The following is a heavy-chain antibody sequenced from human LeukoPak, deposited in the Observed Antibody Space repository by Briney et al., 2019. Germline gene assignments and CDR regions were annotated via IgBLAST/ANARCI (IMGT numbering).Heavy chain of an antibody. CDR2: ISSSSSYI. CDR3: AGQSRLGYCSGGSCYSQPFDP. V-gene: IGHV3-21*01. Sequence: GGSLRLSCAASGFTFTTYNMMWVRQAPGKGLEWVSSISSSSSYIYYADSVKGRFTISRDNAKNSLYLQMNSLRAEDTAVYYSAGQSRLGYCSGGSCYSQPFDPWGQGTLVTVSS. J-gene: IGHJ5*02. D-gene: IGHD2-15*01. CDR1: GFTFTTYN.